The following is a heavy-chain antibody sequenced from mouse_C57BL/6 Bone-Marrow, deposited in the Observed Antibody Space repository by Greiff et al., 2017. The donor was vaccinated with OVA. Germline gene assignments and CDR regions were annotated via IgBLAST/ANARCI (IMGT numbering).Heavy chain of an antibody. CDR2: INPNNGGT. D-gene: IGHD3-3*01. Sequence: VQLKQSGPELVKPGASVKIPCKASGYTFTDYNMDWVKQSHGKSLEWIGDINPNNGGTIYNQKFKGKATLTVDKSSSTAYMELRSLTSEDTAVYYCARARTCYWYFDVWGTGTTVTVSS. J-gene: IGHJ1*03. V-gene: IGHV1-18*01. CDR3: ARARTCYWYFDV. CDR1: GYTFTDYN.